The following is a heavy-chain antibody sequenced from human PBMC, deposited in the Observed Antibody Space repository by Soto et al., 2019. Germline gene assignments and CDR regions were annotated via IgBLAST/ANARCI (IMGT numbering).Heavy chain of an antibody. Sequence: QVPLQESGPGLVKPSQTLSLPCTVSGGSISSGGYYWSWIRHHPGKGLAWIGSIYYSGRTYYNPSRYSLLTISVATSMIQFALKLSSGTAADTAVYYCASAFYGYVSGTRGYTERPSWFDPWGEGTQVTVSS. CDR2: IYYSGRT. D-gene: IGHD2-2*02. V-gene: IGHV4-31*01. J-gene: IGHJ5*02. CDR1: GGSISSGGYY. CDR3: ASAFYGYVSGTRGYTERPSWFDP.